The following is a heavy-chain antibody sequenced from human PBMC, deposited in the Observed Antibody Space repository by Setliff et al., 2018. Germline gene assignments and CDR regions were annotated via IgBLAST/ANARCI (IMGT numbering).Heavy chain of an antibody. CDR2: ISGGGRYT. V-gene: IGHV3-21*01. D-gene: IGHD1-26*01. CDR1: GFTFSSYS. J-gene: IGHJ4*02. CDR3: ARDLSGILSLHDSDY. Sequence: GGSLRLSCIASGFTFSSYSMNWVRQAPGKGLEWVSSISGGGRYTYSADSVRGRFTISRDNAKNTLYVQMNNLRAEETAVSYCARDLSGILSLHDSDYWGQGTVVTVSS.